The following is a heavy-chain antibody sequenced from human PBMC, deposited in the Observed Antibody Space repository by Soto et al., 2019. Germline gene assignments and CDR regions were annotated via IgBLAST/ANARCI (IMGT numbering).Heavy chain of an antibody. CDR3: ARRTNGYFGY. Sequence: GVLRLSCAASGFTFSDYTMSWVRQAPGQVLECISVILSDYNTFYSGSVRGRFTISRDNSKNTLYLQMNSLRAEDTAIYYCARRTNGYFGYWGQGALVTVSS. CDR2: ILSDYNT. D-gene: IGHD2-8*01. V-gene: IGHV3-23*03. J-gene: IGHJ4*02. CDR1: GFTFSDYT.